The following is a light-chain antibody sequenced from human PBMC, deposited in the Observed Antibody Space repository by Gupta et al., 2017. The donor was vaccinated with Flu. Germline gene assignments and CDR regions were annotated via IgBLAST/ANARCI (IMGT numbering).Light chain of an antibody. V-gene: IGLV2-11*01. CDR3: CSYAGSNTVNVV. CDR2: DVS. CDR1: SSDVGGYNY. J-gene: IGLJ2*01. Sequence: QSALTQPRSVSGSPGQSVTISCTGTSSDVGGYNYVSWYQQHPGKAPKLMIYDVSKRPSGVPDRVSGSKSGNPAALTISGLQAEEEADYYCCSYAGSNTVNVVFGGGTKLTVL.